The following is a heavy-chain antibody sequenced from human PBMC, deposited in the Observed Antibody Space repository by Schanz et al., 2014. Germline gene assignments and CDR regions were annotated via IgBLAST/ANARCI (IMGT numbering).Heavy chain of an antibody. CDR2: VCYDGSKK. J-gene: IGHJ6*02. V-gene: IGHV3-33*06. Sequence: QVQLVESGGGVVQPGRSLRLSCAGSGFSFSGFGMHWVRQAPGKGLEWVAVVCYDGSKKYYADSVKGRFTTSRDNSKNTMYLQMNSLRAEDTAVYYCVKDLQRELLRDDHYYGMDVWGQGTTVTVSS. D-gene: IGHD1-26*01. CDR3: VKDLQRELLRDDHYYGMDV. CDR1: GFSFSGFG.